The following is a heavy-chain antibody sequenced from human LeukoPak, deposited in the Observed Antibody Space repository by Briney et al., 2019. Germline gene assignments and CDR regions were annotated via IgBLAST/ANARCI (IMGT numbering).Heavy chain of an antibody. CDR2: ISRNSGSI. Sequence: GGSLRLSCAASGFTFDDYAMHWVRQAPGKGLEWVSGISRNSGSIGYADSVKGRFTISRDNAKNSLYLQMNSLRAEDTALYYCAKDIGRTTGLSWGQGTLVTVSS. CDR1: GFTFDDYA. V-gene: IGHV3-9*01. CDR3: AKDIGRTTGLS. J-gene: IGHJ5*02. D-gene: IGHD1-1*01.